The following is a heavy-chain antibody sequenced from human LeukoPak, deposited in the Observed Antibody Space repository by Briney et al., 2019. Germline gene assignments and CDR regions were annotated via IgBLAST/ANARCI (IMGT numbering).Heavy chain of an antibody. V-gene: IGHV1-2*02. Sequence: ASVKVSCKASGYTFTGYYMHWVRQAPGQGLEWMGWINPNSGGTNYAQKFQGRVTMTRDTSISTAYMELSRLRSDDTAVYYCAREYLAYYYDSSGYYSSFDYWGQGTLVTVSS. CDR1: GYTFTGYY. J-gene: IGHJ4*02. D-gene: IGHD3-22*01. CDR3: AREYLAYYYDSSGYYSSFDY. CDR2: INPNSGGT.